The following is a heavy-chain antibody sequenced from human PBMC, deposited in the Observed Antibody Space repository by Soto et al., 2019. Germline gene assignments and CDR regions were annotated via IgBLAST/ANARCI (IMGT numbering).Heavy chain of an antibody. Sequence: ASVKVSCKASGYIFNHYGINWVRQAPGQGLEWVGWLAPFNGKTSSLQRLQDRISMTIDTSASTAYLEVRSLTSDDTGVYFCAREGGISTYYPVELDFWG. J-gene: IGHJ4*01. CDR3: AREGGISTYYPVELDF. V-gene: IGHV1-18*01. CDR1: GYIFNHYG. D-gene: IGHD3-22*01. CDR2: LAPFNGKT.